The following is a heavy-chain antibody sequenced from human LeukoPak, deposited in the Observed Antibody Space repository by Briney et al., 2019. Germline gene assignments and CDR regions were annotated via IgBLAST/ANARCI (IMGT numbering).Heavy chain of an antibody. CDR1: GGSFSGYY. D-gene: IGHD3-22*01. V-gene: IGHV4-34*01. CDR3: ARFGRKYYYDSSGYPLSYWYFDL. Sequence: SETLSLTCAVYGGSFSGYYWSWIRQPPGKGLEWIGEINHSGSTNYNPSLKSRVTISVDTSKNQFSLKLSSVTAADTAVYYCARFGRKYYYDSSGYPLSYWYFDLWGRGTLVTVSS. J-gene: IGHJ2*01. CDR2: INHSGST.